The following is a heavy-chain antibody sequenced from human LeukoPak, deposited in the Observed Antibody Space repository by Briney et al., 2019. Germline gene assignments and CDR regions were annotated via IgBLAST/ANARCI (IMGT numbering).Heavy chain of an antibody. CDR1: GESITTHY. D-gene: IGHD2-2*01. Sequence: PSETLSLTCTVSGESITTHYWTWIRQPPGKGLEWIGYVYDTGSTNYNPSLKSRVTISVDTSKNQFSLRLNSVTAADTAIYYCAREKIAMRAFDSWGQGTLVTVSS. J-gene: IGHJ4*02. CDR3: AREKIAMRAFDS. V-gene: IGHV4-59*11. CDR2: VYDTGST.